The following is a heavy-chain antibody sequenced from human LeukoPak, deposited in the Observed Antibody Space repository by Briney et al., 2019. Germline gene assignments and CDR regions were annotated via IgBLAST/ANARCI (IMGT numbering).Heavy chain of an antibody. V-gene: IGHV4-39*07. D-gene: IGHD5-24*01. CDR3: ARGWARNYFDY. CDR2: IYYSGTT. J-gene: IGHJ4*02. CDR1: GGPISSSSYS. Sequence: SETLSLTCTVSGGPISSSSYSWGWIRQPPGKGLEWIGSIYYSGTTYYNPSLKSRVTISVDTSKNQFSLKLSSVTAADTAVYYCARGWARNYFDYWGQGTLVTVSS.